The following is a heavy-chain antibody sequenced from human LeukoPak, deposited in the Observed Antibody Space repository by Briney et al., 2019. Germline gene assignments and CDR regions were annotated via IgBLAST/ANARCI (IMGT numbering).Heavy chain of an antibody. CDR2: IRYDGSNK. J-gene: IGHJ4*02. D-gene: IGHD3-3*01. Sequence: GGSLRLSCAASGFTFSSYGMHWVRQAPGKGLEWVAFIRYDGSNKYYADSVKGRFTISRDNSKNTLYLQMNSLRAEDTAVYYCAKDLTPLLEWLFIFDYWGQGTLVTVSS. CDR3: AKDLTPLLEWLFIFDY. CDR1: GFTFSSYG. V-gene: IGHV3-30*02.